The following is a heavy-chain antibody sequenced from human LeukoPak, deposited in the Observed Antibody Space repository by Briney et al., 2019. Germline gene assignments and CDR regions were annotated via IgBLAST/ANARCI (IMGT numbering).Heavy chain of an antibody. Sequence: SETLSLTCTVSGGSITSSDYYWAWIRQPPGKGLEWIGQIYYSGNTYHNPSLKSRLSISVDKSKNQLSLRLSSVTAADTGVYYCARCGGSSRWYVARYNYYRMDVWGQGTTVTVSS. D-gene: IGHD6-13*01. CDR2: IYYSGNT. V-gene: IGHV4-39*01. J-gene: IGHJ6*02. CDR1: GGSITSSDYY. CDR3: ARCGGSSRWYVARYNYYRMDV.